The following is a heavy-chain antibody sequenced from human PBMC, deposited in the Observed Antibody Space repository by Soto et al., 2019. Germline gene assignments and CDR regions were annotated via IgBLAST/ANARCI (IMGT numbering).Heavy chain of an antibody. V-gene: IGHV4-28*01. CDR2: IYYSGST. CDR1: GYSISSSNW. CDR3: ARREIQGPIDY. Sequence: QVQLQESGPGLVKPSDTLSLTCAVSGYSISSSNWWGWVRQPPGKGLQWIGYIYYSGSTYYNPSLKRRDTMSVDTSKNQFSLKLTSVTAVDTAVYYCARREIQGPIDYWGQGTLVTVSS. D-gene: IGHD1-26*01. J-gene: IGHJ4*02.